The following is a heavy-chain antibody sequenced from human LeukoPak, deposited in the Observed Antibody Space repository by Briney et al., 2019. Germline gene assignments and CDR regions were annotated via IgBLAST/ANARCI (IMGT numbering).Heavy chain of an antibody. Sequence: GRSLRLSCAASGFTFTYYAMHWVRQAPGKGLEWVAVISYDGRNKYYADPVKGRFTISRDNSKNTLYLQMNSLRAENKAVYYCAKGGGSYDYWGQGTLVTVSS. CDR2: ISYDGRNK. V-gene: IGHV3-30-3*01. J-gene: IGHJ4*02. CDR3: AKGGGSYDY. CDR1: GFTFTYYA. D-gene: IGHD1-26*01.